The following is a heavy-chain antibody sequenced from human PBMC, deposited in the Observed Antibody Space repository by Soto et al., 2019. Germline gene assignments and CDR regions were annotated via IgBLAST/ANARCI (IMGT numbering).Heavy chain of an antibody. D-gene: IGHD3-9*01. CDR1: GGSISSSSYY. J-gene: IGHJ4*02. CDR3: ARHDYDILTGQYFDY. Sequence: QLQLQESGPGLVKPSETLSLTCTVSGGSISSSSYYWGWIRQPPGKGLEWIGSIYYSGSTYYNPSLKSRVTISVDTSKNQFSLKLSSVTAADTAVYYCARHDYDILTGQYFDYWGQGTLVTVSS. CDR2: IYYSGST. V-gene: IGHV4-39*01.